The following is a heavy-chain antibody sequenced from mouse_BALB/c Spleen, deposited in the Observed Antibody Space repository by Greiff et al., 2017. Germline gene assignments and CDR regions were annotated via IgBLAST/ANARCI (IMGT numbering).Heavy chain of an antibody. J-gene: IGHJ3*01. CDR3: ARPDYGNYGFAY. Sequence: EVQRVESGGGLVQPGGSRKLSCAASGFTFSSFGMHWVRQAPEKGLEWVAYISSGSSTIYYADTVKGRFTISRDNPKNTLFLQMTSLRSEDTAMYYCARPDYGNYGFAYWGQGTLVTVSA. D-gene: IGHD2-1*01. CDR2: ISSGSSTI. CDR1: GFTFSSFG. V-gene: IGHV5-17*02.